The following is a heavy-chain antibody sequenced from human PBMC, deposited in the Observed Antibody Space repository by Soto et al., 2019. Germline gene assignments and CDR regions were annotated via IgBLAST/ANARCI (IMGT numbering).Heavy chain of an antibody. CDR3: ARDPWEWELPYYFDY. V-gene: IGHV3-7*01. CDR2: IKTDGSDT. D-gene: IGHD1-26*01. J-gene: IGHJ4*02. Sequence: GGSLRLSCAASGFSFNDHWMTWVRQAPGKGPEWVAHIKTDGSDTYYVDSVKGRFTISRDNAQSSVFLQMNSLRAEDTAVYYCARDPWEWELPYYFDYWGQGTLVTVSS. CDR1: GFSFNDHW.